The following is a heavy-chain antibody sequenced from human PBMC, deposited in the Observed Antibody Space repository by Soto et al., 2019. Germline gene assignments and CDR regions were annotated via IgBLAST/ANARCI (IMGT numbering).Heavy chain of an antibody. V-gene: IGHV5-51*01. CDR2: IYPGDSDT. D-gene: IGHD4-17*01. J-gene: IGHJ3*02. Sequence: GESLKISCKGSGYSFTSYWIGWVRQMPGKGLEWMGIIYPGDSDTRYSPSFQGQVTISADKSISTAYLQWSSLKASDTAMYYCARQVEPTVTTGFGAFDIWGQGTMVTVSS. CDR3: ARQVEPTVTTGFGAFDI. CDR1: GYSFTSYW.